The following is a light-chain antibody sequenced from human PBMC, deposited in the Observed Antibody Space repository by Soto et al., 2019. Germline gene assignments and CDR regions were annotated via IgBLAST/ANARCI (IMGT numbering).Light chain of an antibody. Sequence: EIVLTQSPGTLSLSPGERATLSCRASQSVRSSHLAWYQQKPGQAPRLLIYGASSRATGIPDRFSGTGSGTDFTLTISRLEPEDFAVYYCQQYGGSPYTFGQGTKLVIK. V-gene: IGKV3-20*01. J-gene: IGKJ2*01. CDR1: QSVRSSH. CDR2: GAS. CDR3: QQYGGSPYT.